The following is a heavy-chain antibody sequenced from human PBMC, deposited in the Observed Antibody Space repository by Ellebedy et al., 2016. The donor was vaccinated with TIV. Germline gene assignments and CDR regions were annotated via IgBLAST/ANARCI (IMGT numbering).Heavy chain of an antibody. Sequence: GGSLRLSCAASGFSFRSYWMSWVRQAPGKGLEWVANINQDGGQKYFLDSVKGRFAISRDNAKNSLYLQMNSLRADDTAVYFCASDGSYGDYRSPTHALSFWGQGTMVTVSP. J-gene: IGHJ3*01. CDR3: ASDGSYGDYRSPTHALSF. CDR2: INQDGGQK. CDR1: GFSFRSYW. V-gene: IGHV3-7*01. D-gene: IGHD4-17*01.